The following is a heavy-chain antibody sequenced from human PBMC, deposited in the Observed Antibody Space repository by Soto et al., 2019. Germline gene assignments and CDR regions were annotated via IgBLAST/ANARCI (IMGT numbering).Heavy chain of an antibody. Sequence: AETLSLTCAVSGYSISSSNWLGLIRDPPGKGLEWSGYIYYSGSTYYNPSLKSRVTMSVDTSKNQFSLKLSSVTAVDTAVYYCARGYSYGRDAFDIWGQGTMVTVSS. CDR1: GYSISSSNW. CDR3: ARGYSYGRDAFDI. V-gene: IGHV4-28*03. J-gene: IGHJ3*02. CDR2: IYYSGST. D-gene: IGHD5-18*01.